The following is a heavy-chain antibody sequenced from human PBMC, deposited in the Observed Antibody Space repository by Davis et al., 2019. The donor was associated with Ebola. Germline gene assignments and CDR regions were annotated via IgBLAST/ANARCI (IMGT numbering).Heavy chain of an antibody. CDR2: FDPEDGET. J-gene: IGHJ6*02. V-gene: IGHV1-24*01. Sequence: AASVKVSCKVSGYTLTELSMHWVRQAPGKGLEWMGGFDPEDGETIYAQKFQGRVTMTRDTSTSTVYMELSSLRSEDTAVYYCAPDERMTTHYGMDVWGQGTTVTVSS. CDR1: GYTLTELS. D-gene: IGHD4-11*01. CDR3: APDERMTTHYGMDV.